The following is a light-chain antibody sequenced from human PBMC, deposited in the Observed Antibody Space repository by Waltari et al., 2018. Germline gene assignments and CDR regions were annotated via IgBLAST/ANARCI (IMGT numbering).Light chain of an antibody. CDR3: QHYHNWPPIT. CDR2: GAS. V-gene: IGKV3-15*01. J-gene: IGKJ5*01. Sequence: EIVMTQSPATLSVSPGERATLSCRASQSISTNLAWYQQKPGQAPRLLIYGASTRATGFPARFSGSGFGTEFTLTISSLRSEDCAVYYCQHYHNWPPITFGQGTRLEIK. CDR1: QSISTN.